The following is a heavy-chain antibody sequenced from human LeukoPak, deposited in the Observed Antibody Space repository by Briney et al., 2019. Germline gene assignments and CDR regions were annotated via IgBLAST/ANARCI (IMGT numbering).Heavy chain of an antibody. Sequence: SVKVSCKASGGTFSSYAISWVRQAPGQGLEWMGGIIPIFGTANYAQKFQGRVTITADKSTSTAYMELSSLRSEDTAVYYCALIAAAGTRYYYYMDVWGKGTTVTVSS. D-gene: IGHD6-13*01. CDR3: ALIAAAGTRYYYYMDV. CDR2: IIPIFGTA. V-gene: IGHV1-69*06. J-gene: IGHJ6*03. CDR1: GGTFSSYA.